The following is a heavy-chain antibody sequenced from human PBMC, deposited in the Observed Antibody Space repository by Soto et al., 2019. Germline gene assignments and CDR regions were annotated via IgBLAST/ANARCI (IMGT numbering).Heavy chain of an antibody. Sequence: GGSLRLSCAASGFTFSDYYMSWIRQAPGKGLEWVSYISSSGSTIYYADSVKGRFTISRDNAKNSLYLQMNSLRAEGTAVYYCARVKYYYDSSGYFFDYWGQGTLVTVSS. CDR1: GFTFSDYY. V-gene: IGHV3-11*01. D-gene: IGHD3-22*01. CDR3: ARVKYYYDSSGYFFDY. CDR2: ISSSGSTI. J-gene: IGHJ4*02.